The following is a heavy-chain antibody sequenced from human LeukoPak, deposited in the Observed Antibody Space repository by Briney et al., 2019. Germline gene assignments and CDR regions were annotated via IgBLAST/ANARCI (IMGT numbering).Heavy chain of an antibody. CDR3: ARGNWNPDHPLGHYYYMDV. Sequence: ASVKVSCKASGGTFSSYAISWVRQAPGQGLEWMGGIIPIFGTANYAQKFQGRVTITTDESTSTAYMELSSLRSEDTAVYYCARGNWNPDHPLGHYYYMDVWGKGTTVTVSS. CDR2: IIPIFGTA. CDR1: GGTFSSYA. D-gene: IGHD1-1*01. J-gene: IGHJ6*03. V-gene: IGHV1-69*05.